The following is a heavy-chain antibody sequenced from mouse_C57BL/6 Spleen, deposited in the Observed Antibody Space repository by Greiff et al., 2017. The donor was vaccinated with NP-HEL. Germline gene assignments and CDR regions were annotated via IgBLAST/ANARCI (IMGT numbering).Heavy chain of an antibody. CDR3: AGEDYYGSSPEFAY. CDR2: RSYDGSN. CDR1: GYSFTSGCF. J-gene: IGHJ3*01. D-gene: IGHD1-1*01. V-gene: IGHV3-6*01. Sequence: EVKLVESGPGLVKPSQSLTLTCSASGYSFTSGCFWYWSRPPPGNQLELVDIRSYDGSNNYNQTLKNRIPITRDTSKNQFFLKLNYVTTEDTATCDDAGEDYYGSSPEFAYWGQGTLVTVSA.